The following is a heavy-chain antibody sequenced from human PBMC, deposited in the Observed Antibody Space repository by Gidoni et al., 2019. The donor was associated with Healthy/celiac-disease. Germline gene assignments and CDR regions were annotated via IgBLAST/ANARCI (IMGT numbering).Heavy chain of an antibody. CDR3: ARLPGATSDYYYGMDV. CDR2: IYYSGST. V-gene: IGHV4-39*01. D-gene: IGHD1-26*01. Sequence: QLQLQESGPGLVKPSETLSLTCTVSGGSISSSSYYWGWIRQPPGKGLEWIGSIYYSGSTYYNPSLKSRVTISVDTSKNQFSLKLSSVTAADTAVYYCARLPGATSDYYYGMDVWGQGTTVTVSS. J-gene: IGHJ6*02. CDR1: GGSISSSSYY.